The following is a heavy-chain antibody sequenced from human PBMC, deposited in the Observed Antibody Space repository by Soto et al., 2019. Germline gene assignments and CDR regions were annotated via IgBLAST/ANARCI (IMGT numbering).Heavy chain of an antibody. Sequence: QVQLVQSGAELKKPGASVKVSCKASGYTFSNYDMNWVRQATGQGPEWIGWVNPNNGDTGYEQKCQGRVTLTTDISTTTAYMELTSLRSEDTDIYYCAKVSRKGSAIDFDYWGQGTLITVSS. CDR3: AKVSRKGSAIDFDY. J-gene: IGHJ4*02. CDR2: VNPNNGDT. V-gene: IGHV1-8*01. CDR1: GYTFSNYD. D-gene: IGHD3-10*01.